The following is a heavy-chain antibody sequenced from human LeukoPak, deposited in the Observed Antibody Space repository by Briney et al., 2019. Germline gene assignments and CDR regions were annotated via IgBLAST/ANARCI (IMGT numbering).Heavy chain of an antibody. D-gene: IGHD2-21*01. CDR3: ARDYCGGDCYSFDP. CDR1: GFSFSTHW. J-gene: IGHJ5*02. CDR2: IKSDGSAT. Sequence: PGGSLRLSCAASGFSFSTHWMHWVRQAPGKGLVYVAQIKSDGSATAYADSVKGRFTISRDNAKNTLYLEMSSLRAEDTAVYYCARDYCGGDCYSFDPWGQGTLVTVSS. V-gene: IGHV3-74*01.